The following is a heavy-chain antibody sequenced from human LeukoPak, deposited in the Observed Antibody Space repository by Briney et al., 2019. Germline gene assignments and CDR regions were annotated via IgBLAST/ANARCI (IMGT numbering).Heavy chain of an antibody. V-gene: IGHV3-48*03. CDR2: ISSSGSTI. Sequence: GGSLRLSCAASGFTFSSYEMNWVRQAPGKGLEWVSYISSSGSTIYYADSVKGRFTISRDNSKNTLYLQMNSLRAEDTAVYYCAKHLDYNFDYWGQGTLVTVSS. J-gene: IGHJ4*02. CDR1: GFTFSSYE. CDR3: AKHLDYNFDY. D-gene: IGHD4-11*01.